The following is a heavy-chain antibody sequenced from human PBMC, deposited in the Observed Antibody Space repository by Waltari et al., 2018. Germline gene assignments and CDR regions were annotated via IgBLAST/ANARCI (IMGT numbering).Heavy chain of an antibody. CDR2: VDPEDGQT. CDR3: ATALGDSISASRPFEI. V-gene: IGHV1-69-2*01. CDR1: GYTLSNYY. J-gene: IGHJ3*02. D-gene: IGHD3-3*02. Sequence: EVRLLQSGAEVKKPGTTLKISCRLSGYTLSNYYIHWIQQAPGKWLQWMGLVDPEDGQTIYAEALQGRISMTADSSTETVYMELTSLTSDDSAVYYCATALGDSISASRPFEIWGQGTVITVSS.